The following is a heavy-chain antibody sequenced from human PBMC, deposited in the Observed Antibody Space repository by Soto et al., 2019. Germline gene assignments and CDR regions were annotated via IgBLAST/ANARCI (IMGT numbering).Heavy chain of an antibody. V-gene: IGHV4-38-2*02. CDR2: IYHSGST. Sequence: TLSLTCAVSGYSISSGYYWGWIRQPPGKGLEWIGSIYHSGSTYYNPSLKSRVTISVDTSKNQFSLKLSSVTAADTAVYYCARDSYYDILTGYYHFDYWGQGTLVTVSS. J-gene: IGHJ4*02. CDR3: ARDSYYDILTGYYHFDY. CDR1: GYSISSGYY. D-gene: IGHD3-9*01.